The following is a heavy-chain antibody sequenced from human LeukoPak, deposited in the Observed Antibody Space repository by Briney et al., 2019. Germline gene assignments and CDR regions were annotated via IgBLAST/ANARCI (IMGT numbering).Heavy chain of an antibody. V-gene: IGHV4-39*07. Sequence: SETLSLTCSVVGGSLTSSNQYWGWIRQPPGKGLEWIGSIYYSGRTYYNPSLKSRATISVDTSKNQFSLKLSSVTAADTAVYYCARVRYFDWLALDYWGQGTLVTVSS. CDR2: IYYSGRT. CDR3: ARVRYFDWLALDY. J-gene: IGHJ4*02. D-gene: IGHD3-9*01. CDR1: GGSLTSSNQY.